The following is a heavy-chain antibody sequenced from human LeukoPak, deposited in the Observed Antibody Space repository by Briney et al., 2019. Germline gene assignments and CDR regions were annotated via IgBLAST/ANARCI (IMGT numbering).Heavy chain of an antibody. D-gene: IGHD3-10*01. CDR2: IRSGSAAI. V-gene: IGHV3-48*01. CDR3: ARPGGSGNFYIY. Sequence: GGSLRLSCAVSGFTFSSYSMTWVRQAPGKGLEWVSYIRSGSAAIYYADSVKGRFTISRDNANNSLFLQMSSLRAEDTAMYYCARPGGSGNFYIYWGQGTLVTVSS. J-gene: IGHJ4*02. CDR1: GFTFSSYS.